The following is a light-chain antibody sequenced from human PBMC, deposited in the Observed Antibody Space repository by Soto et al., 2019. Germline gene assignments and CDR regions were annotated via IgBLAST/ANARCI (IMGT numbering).Light chain of an antibody. Sequence: DIQMTQSPSTLSASVGDRVTITCRASQSISTWLAWYQQKPGKAPKLLIYKASSLESGVPSRCSGSGSGTEFTRTISILQPDDFATYYCQQYNTYPLTFGGGTTVEIK. CDR1: QSISTW. CDR2: KAS. V-gene: IGKV1-5*03. J-gene: IGKJ4*01. CDR3: QQYNTYPLT.